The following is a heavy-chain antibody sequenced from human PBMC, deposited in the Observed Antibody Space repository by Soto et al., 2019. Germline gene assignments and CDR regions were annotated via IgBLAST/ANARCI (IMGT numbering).Heavy chain of an antibody. V-gene: IGHV4-39*01. D-gene: IGHD1-7*01. CDR3: ARRTGTKFDY. CDR1: SGSISSSNYY. J-gene: IGHJ4*02. Sequence: SETLSLTCTVSSGSISSSNYYWGWIRQPPGKGLEWVGSIHYSGTTYYNPSLKSRVTISVDTSKNQFSLKLTSVTAADTTVYYCARRTGTKFDYWGQGTLVTVSS. CDR2: IHYSGTT.